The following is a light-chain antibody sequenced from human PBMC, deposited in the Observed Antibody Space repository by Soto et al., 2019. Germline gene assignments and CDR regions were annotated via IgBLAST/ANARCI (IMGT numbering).Light chain of an antibody. J-gene: IGKJ4*01. Sequence: EIVLTQCPGTLSLSPGERATLSCRTSQSVYNTHVAWYQQRPGHAPRLLIYGASSRATRIPDRVSGIGSRTDFTLTISSLETEDFAVYYCQQRSNWTFTFGRGTKV. CDR3: QQRSNWTFT. CDR1: QSVYNTH. V-gene: IGKV3D-20*02. CDR2: GAS.